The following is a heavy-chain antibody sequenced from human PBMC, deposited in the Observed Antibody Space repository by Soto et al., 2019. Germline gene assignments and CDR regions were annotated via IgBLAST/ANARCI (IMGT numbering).Heavy chain of an antibody. V-gene: IGHV4-59*08. Sequence: SETLSLTCTVSGGSISSYYWSWIRQPPGKGLGWIGYIYYSGSTNYNPSLKSRVTISVDTSKNQFSLKLSSVTAADTAVYYCARHHYYDSSGYYFDYWGQGTLVTVSS. CDR2: IYYSGST. CDR3: ARHHYYDSSGYYFDY. J-gene: IGHJ4*02. CDR1: GGSISSYY. D-gene: IGHD3-22*01.